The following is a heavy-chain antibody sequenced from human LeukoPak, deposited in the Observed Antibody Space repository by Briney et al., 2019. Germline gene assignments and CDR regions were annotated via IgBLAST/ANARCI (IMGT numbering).Heavy chain of an antibody. Sequence: SETLSLTCTVSGGSISSSSYYWGWIRQPPGKGLEWIGSIYYSGSTNYNPSLKSRVTISVDTSKNQFSLKLSSVTAADTAVYYCARGWGNYYYYYMDVWGKGTTVTVSS. V-gene: IGHV4-39*07. CDR1: GGSISSSSYY. J-gene: IGHJ6*03. D-gene: IGHD7-27*01. CDR3: ARGWGNYYYYYMDV. CDR2: IYYSGST.